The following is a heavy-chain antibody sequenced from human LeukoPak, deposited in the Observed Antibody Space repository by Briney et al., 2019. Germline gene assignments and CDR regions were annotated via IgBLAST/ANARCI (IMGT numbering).Heavy chain of an antibody. Sequence: GGSLRLSCAASGFTFSSYWMSWVRQAPGKGLEGVANIKQDGSEKYYVDSVKGRFTISRDNAKNSLYLQMNSLRAEDTAVYYCARDSVDILTGPGDYWGQGTLVTVSS. J-gene: IGHJ4*02. CDR3: ARDSVDILTGPGDY. CDR1: GFTFSSYW. CDR2: IKQDGSEK. V-gene: IGHV3-7*01. D-gene: IGHD3-9*01.